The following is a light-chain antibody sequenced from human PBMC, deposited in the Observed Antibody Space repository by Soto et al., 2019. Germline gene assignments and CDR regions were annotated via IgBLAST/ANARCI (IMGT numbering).Light chain of an antibody. CDR1: SSVVGGYNY. CDR3: CSYAGSYTLV. CDR2: DVS. J-gene: IGLJ2*01. Sequence: QSVLTQPRSVSGSPGQSVTISCTGTSSVVGGYNYVSWCQQHPGKAPKLMIYDVSKRPSGVPDRFSGSKSGNTASLTISGLQAEDEADYYCCSYAGSYTLVFGGGTKVTVL. V-gene: IGLV2-11*01.